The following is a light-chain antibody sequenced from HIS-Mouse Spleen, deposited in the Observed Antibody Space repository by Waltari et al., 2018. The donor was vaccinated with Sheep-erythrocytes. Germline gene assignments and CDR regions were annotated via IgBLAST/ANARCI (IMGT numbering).Light chain of an antibody. V-gene: IGLV2-23*01. CDR2: EGS. CDR3: CSYAGSSTPWV. J-gene: IGLJ3*02. Sequence: QSALTQPASVSGSPGQSITISCTGTTSEVGSYNLVSWSQQHPGKAPKPMIYEGSKRPSGVSNRFSGSKSGNTASLTISGLQAEDEADYYCCSYAGSSTPWVFGGGTKLTVL. CDR1: TSEVGSYNL.